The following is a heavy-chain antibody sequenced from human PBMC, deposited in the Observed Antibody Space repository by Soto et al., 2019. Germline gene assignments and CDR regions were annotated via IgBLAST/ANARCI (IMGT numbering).Heavy chain of an antibody. D-gene: IGHD6-13*01. CDR1: GFTFSSYW. CDR2: IKEDGSEK. CDR3: ARLVAAGGVDQFDY. J-gene: IGHJ4*02. Sequence: EVQLVESGGGLVQPGGSLRLSCAASGFTFSSYWMTWVRQAPGKGLEWLANIKEDGSEKYHVDSVKGRFTISRDNAKKSLYLQMNSLRAEDTAVYYCARLVAAGGVDQFDYWGQGTLVTVSS. V-gene: IGHV3-7*05.